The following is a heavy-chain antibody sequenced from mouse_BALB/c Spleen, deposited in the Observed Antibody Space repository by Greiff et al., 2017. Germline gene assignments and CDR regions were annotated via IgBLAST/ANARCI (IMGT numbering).Heavy chain of an antibody. J-gene: IGHJ4*01. CDR1: GYSFTGYF. D-gene: IGHD1-1*01. CDR2: INPYNGDT. Sequence: EVQVVESGPELVKPGASVKISCKASGYSFTGYFMNWVMQSHGKSLEWIGRINPYNGDTFYNQKFKGKATLTVDKSSSTAHMELRSLASEDSAVYYCARTYYGSSLYAMDYWGQGTSVTVSS. V-gene: IGHV1-20*02. CDR3: ARTYYGSSLYAMDY.